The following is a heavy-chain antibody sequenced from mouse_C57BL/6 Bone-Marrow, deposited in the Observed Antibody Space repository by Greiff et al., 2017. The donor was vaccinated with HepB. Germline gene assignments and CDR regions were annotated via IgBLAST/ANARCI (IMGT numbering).Heavy chain of an antibody. Sequence: EVKLVESGGGLVQPGGSLKLSCAASGFTFSSYGMSWVRQTPDKRLELVTTLNSNGGSTYYPDSVKGRFTISRDNAKNTLYLQMSSLKSEDTAMYYCARDDYWGQGTTLTVSS. J-gene: IGHJ2*01. V-gene: IGHV5-6-3*01. CDR3: ARDDY. CDR2: LNSNGGST. CDR1: GFTFSSYG.